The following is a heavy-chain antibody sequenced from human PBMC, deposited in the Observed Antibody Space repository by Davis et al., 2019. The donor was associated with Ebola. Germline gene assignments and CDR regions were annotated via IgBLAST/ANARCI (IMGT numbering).Heavy chain of an antibody. V-gene: IGHV4-59*01. CDR1: GGPISSYY. Sequence: SETLSLTCTVSGGPISSYYWSWIRQPPGKGLEWIGYIYYRGSTNYNPSLKSRVTISVDTSKNQFSLKLSSVTAADTAVYYCARDGYYYDSSGYYRVAFDIWGQGTMVTVSS. CDR2: IYYRGST. J-gene: IGHJ3*02. CDR3: ARDGYYYDSSGYYRVAFDI. D-gene: IGHD3-22*01.